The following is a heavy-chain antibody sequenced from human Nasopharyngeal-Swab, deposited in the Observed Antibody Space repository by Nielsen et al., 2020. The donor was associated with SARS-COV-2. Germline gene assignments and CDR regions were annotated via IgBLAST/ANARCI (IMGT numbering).Heavy chain of an antibody. D-gene: IGHD3-9*01. Sequence: ASVKVSCKASGYTFTSCAMNWVRQAPGQGLEWMGWINTNTGNPTYAQGFTGRFVFSLDTSVSTAYLQISSLKAEDTAVYYCARDGYFDWLALSWFDPWGQGTLVTVSS. CDR3: ARDGYFDWLALSWFDP. CDR2: INTNTGNP. J-gene: IGHJ5*02. V-gene: IGHV7-4-1*02. CDR1: GYTFTSCA.